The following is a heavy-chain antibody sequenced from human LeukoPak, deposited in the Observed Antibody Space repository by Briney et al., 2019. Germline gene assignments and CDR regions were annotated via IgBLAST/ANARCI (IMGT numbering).Heavy chain of an antibody. J-gene: IGHJ4*02. CDR2: ISWNSGSI. CDR1: GFTFDDYA. V-gene: IGHV3-9*01. CDR3: AKAIGSRPTLYFDY. Sequence: GGSLRLSCAASGFTFDDYAMHWVRQAPGKGVGWVSGISWNSGSIGYAVSVKGRFTISRDNVKNSLYLQMNSLRAEGTALYYCAKAIGSRPTLYFDYWGQGTLVTVSS. D-gene: IGHD6-25*01.